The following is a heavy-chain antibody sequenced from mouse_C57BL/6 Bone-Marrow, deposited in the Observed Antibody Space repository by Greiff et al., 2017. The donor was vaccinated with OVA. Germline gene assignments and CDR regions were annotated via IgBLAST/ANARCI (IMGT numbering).Heavy chain of an antibody. J-gene: IGHJ1*03. CDR3: ARGDYGSSYWYFDV. D-gene: IGHD1-1*01. CDR1: GYTFTTYP. V-gene: IGHV1-47*01. CDR2: FHPYNDDT. Sequence: ESGAELVKPGASVKMSCKASGYTFTTYPIEWMKQNHGKSLEWIGNFHPYNDDTKYNEKFKGKATLTVEKSSSTVYLELSRLTSDDSAVYYCARGDYGSSYWYFDVWGTGTTVTVSS.